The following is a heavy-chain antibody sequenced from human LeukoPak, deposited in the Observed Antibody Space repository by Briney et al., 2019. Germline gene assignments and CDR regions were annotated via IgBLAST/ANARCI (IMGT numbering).Heavy chain of an antibody. J-gene: IGHJ6*03. CDR2: ISAYNGNT. D-gene: IGHD2-2*01. Sequence: ASVKVSCKASGYTFTSYGISWVRQAPGQGLEWMGWISAYNGNTNYAQKLQGRVTMTTDTSTSTAYMELRSLRSDDTAVYYCARDRWVPAAISSYYYYMDVRGKGTTVTVSS. V-gene: IGHV1-18*01. CDR1: GYTFTSYG. CDR3: ARDRWVPAAISSYYYYMDV.